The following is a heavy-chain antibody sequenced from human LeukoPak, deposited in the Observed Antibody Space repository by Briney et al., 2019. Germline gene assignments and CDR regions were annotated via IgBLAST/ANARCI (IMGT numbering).Heavy chain of an antibody. Sequence: SQTLSLTCAISGDIVSSNSAAWNWIRQSPSGGLEWLGRTYYRSKWYNDYAVSVKSRITINPDTSKNQFPLQLNSVTPEDTAVYYCARDGTVPGLRKGMDVWGQGTTVTVSS. D-gene: IGHD1-26*01. CDR2: TYYRSKWYN. CDR1: GDIVSSNSAA. J-gene: IGHJ6*02. CDR3: ARDGTVPGLRKGMDV. V-gene: IGHV6-1*01.